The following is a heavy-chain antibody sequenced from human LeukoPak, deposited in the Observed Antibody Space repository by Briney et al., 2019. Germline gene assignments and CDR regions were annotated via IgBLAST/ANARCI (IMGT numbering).Heavy chain of an antibody. CDR3: AREGGDGDYYYYMDV. CDR2: ISRVSTYI. J-gene: IGHJ6*03. D-gene: IGHD2-21*02. CDR1: GFTFTDYR. Sequence: PGGSLGLSCSASGFTFTDYRMSWVRQAPGKGLEWVSIISRVSTYIYYADSVKGRFTVSRDNAKSSLYLQMTSLRAEDTAVYFCAREGGDGDYYYYMDVWGKGTTVTVSS. V-gene: IGHV3-21*01.